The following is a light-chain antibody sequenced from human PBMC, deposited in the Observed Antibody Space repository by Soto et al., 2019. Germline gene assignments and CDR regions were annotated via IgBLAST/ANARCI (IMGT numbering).Light chain of an antibody. J-gene: IGKJ1*01. V-gene: IGKV1-5*01. CDR2: DAS. CDR3: QQYNSYPKT. CDR1: QSISSW. Sequence: DIQMTQSPSTLSASVGDRVTITCRASQSISSWLAWYQQKPGKAPKLLIYDASSLESGVPSRFSGSGYGTQFTLTISSLQPDEYATYYFQQYNSYPKTFGQGNQVAI.